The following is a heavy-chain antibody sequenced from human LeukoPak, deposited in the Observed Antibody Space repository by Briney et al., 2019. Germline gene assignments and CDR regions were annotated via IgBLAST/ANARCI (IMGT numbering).Heavy chain of an antibody. Sequence: PGRSLRLSCAASGFTFSIYGMHWVRQAPGKGLEWVEVISYDGSNKYYADSVKGRFTISRDNSKNTLYVQMNSLRAEDTAVYYCAKGDGRGDYEKNFDYWGQGTLVTVSS. CDR2: ISYDGSNK. V-gene: IGHV3-30*18. J-gene: IGHJ4*02. CDR3: AKGDGRGDYEKNFDY. D-gene: IGHD4-17*01. CDR1: GFTFSIYG.